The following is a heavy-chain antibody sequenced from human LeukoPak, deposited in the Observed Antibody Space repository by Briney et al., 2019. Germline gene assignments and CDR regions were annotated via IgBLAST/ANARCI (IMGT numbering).Heavy chain of an antibody. V-gene: IGHV3-30*03. CDR1: GFTFSSYG. CDR2: ISYDGSNK. J-gene: IGHJ4*02. CDR3: ARVPGYSSGWADY. D-gene: IGHD6-19*01. Sequence: PGRSLRLSCAASGFTFSSYGMHWVRQAPGKGLEWVAVISYDGSNKYYADSVKGRFTISRDNSKNTLYLQMNSLRAEDTAVYYCARVPGYSSGWADYWGQGTLVTVSS.